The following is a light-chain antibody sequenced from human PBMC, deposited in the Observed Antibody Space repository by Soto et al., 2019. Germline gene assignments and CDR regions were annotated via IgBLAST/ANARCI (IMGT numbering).Light chain of an antibody. V-gene: IGKV3-20*01. Sequence: EIVLTQSPGTLSLSPGESATLSCRASQSVGRNYLAWFQHKPDQAPRLLIYDASNRATGVPDRFSGSGSGTDFTLSVTRLEPEDFAVYYCHHYGGSLYTFGQGTKLEIK. J-gene: IGKJ2*01. CDR2: DAS. CDR1: QSVGRNY. CDR3: HHYGGSLYT.